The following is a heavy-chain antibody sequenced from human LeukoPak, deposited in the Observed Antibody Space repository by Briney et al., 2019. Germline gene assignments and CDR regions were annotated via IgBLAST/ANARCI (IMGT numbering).Heavy chain of an antibody. D-gene: IGHD3-16*01. Sequence: GGSLRLSCAASRFTFSDYWMSWVRQAPGKGLEWVAYIKRDGSDIYYVDSVKGRFIISRDNAKNALYLQMNSLRAEDTAVYYCARDPDYRGSQPHGYFDYWGQGTLVTVSS. V-gene: IGHV3-7*01. CDR3: ARDPDYRGSQPHGYFDY. J-gene: IGHJ4*02. CDR1: RFTFSDYW. CDR2: IKRDGSDI.